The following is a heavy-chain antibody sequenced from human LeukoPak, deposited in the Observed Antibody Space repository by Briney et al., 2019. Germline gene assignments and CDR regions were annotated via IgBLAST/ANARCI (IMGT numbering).Heavy chain of an antibody. V-gene: IGHV4-38-2*02. CDR1: GYSISSDYF. Sequence: SETLSLTCTVSGYSISSDYFWGWIRQPPGKGLEWIGSIYHSGSTYYNPPLKSRVTISVDTSKNQFSLKLSSVTAADTAVYYCAREGIAAAPDAFDIWGQGTMVTVSS. D-gene: IGHD6-13*01. CDR2: IYHSGST. J-gene: IGHJ3*02. CDR3: AREGIAAAPDAFDI.